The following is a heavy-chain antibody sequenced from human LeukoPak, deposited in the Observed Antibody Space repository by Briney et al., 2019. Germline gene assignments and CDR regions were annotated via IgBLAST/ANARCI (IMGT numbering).Heavy chain of an antibody. CDR3: TTEGWNLLSGAFDI. Sequence: GGSLRLSCAASEFTFSRFWMSWVRQAPGKGLEWVGRIKSKTDGGTTDYAAPVKGRFTISRDDSKNTLYLQMNSLKTEDTAVYYCTTEGWNLLSGAFDIWGQGTMVTVSS. CDR2: IKSKTDGGTT. CDR1: EFTFSRFW. D-gene: IGHD2/OR15-2a*01. J-gene: IGHJ3*02. V-gene: IGHV3-15*01.